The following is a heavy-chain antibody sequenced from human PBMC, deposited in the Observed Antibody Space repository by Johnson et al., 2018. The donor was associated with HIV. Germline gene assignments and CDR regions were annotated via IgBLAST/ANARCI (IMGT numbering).Heavy chain of an antibody. D-gene: IGHD3-16*01. J-gene: IGHJ3*02. CDR3: VRDAFDYRDASGRFGGAGFDI. CDR2: ISSSTDTI. Sequence: VQLVESGGGLVQPGGSLRVSCAASGFSFSDYYMSWIRQAPGKGLEWVSYISSSTDTIYYADSVKGRLTISRDNPKNSLSLQMNSLRAEDTAVYYCVRDAFDYRDASGRFGGAGFDIWGQGTVVTVSS. V-gene: IGHV3-11*04. CDR1: GFSFSDYY.